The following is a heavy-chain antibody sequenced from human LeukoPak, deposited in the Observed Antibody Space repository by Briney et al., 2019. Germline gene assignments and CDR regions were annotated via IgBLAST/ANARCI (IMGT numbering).Heavy chain of an antibody. Sequence: QTGGSLRLSCAASGFTFSSYGMHWVRQAPGKGLEWVAVISYDGSNKYYADSVKGRFTISRDNSKNTLYLQMNSLRAEDTAVYYCVVSDSILTYYFDYWGQGTLVTVSS. CDR2: ISYDGSNK. CDR3: VVSDSILTYYFDY. D-gene: IGHD2-21*02. CDR1: GFTFSSYG. V-gene: IGHV3-30*03. J-gene: IGHJ4*02.